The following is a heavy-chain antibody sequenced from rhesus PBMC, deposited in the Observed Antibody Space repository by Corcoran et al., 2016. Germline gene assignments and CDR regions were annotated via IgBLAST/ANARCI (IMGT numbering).Heavy chain of an antibody. CDR3: TTRYFGSSPNRFDV. CDR2: SRNLAKGGSA. J-gene: IGHJ5-1*01. CDR1: GFTFSDYS. V-gene: IGHV3-116*01. Sequence: EVQLVESGGGLVQPGGSLRVSCAASGFTFSDYSLQWVRRAPGKGRGWVGCSRNLAKGGSAEYAASVKGRFTISRDDSKSSASLQMNSLKTEDTAVYYCTTRYFGSSPNRFDVWGPGVLVTVSA. D-gene: IGHD4-29*01.